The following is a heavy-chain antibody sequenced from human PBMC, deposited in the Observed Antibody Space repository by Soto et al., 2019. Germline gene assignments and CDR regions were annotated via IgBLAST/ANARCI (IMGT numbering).Heavy chain of an antibody. CDR1: GGTFDNFI. CDR3: ARNGTYSSSLSQYSGMDV. D-gene: IGHD1-26*01. V-gene: IGHV1-69*01. J-gene: IGHJ6*02. CDR2: IVPMLGTP. Sequence: QVQLVQSGAEVKEPGSSVRVSCKASGGTFDNFIMNWVRQTPGQGLEWMGGIVPMLGTPTYAEKSQGRVTISANGSTSTMYLEVPSLRSEDTAISSCARNGTYSSSLSQYSGMDVWGQGTTVTVSS.